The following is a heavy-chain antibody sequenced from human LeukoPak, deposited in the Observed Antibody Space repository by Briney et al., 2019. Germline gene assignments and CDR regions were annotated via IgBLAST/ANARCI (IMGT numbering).Heavy chain of an antibody. J-gene: IGHJ4*02. V-gene: IGHV1-69*13. CDR1: GGTFSSYA. CDR3: ARGLSTIFVPATACLDF. Sequence: ASVKVSCKASGGTFSSYAISWVRQAPGQGLEWMGGIIPIFGTANYAQKFQGRVTITADESTSTAYMELSSLRSEDTAVYYCARGLSTIFVPATACLDFWGQGTLVTVSS. CDR2: IIPIFGTA. D-gene: IGHD3-3*01.